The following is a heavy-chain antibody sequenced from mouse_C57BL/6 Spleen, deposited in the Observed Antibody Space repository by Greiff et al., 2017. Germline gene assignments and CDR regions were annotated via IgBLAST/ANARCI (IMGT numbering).Heavy chain of an antibody. CDR1: GYTFTSYW. Sequence: QVQLQQPGAELVKPGASVKLSSKASGYTFTSYWMHWVKQRPGRGLEWIGRLDPNSGGTKYNEKFKSKATLTVDKSSSTAYMQLSILTSDDSAVYYCASVKLRRDAMDYWGQGTSVTVSS. V-gene: IGHV1-62-3*01. CDR3: ASVKLRRDAMDY. CDR2: LDPNSGGT. J-gene: IGHJ4*01.